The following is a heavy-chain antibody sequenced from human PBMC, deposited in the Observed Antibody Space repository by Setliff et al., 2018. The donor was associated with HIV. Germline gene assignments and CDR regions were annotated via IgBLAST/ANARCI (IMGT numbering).Heavy chain of an antibody. CDR1: GYSFTDYY. CDR3: AKVGDYSGFGEFAVLDS. Sequence: ASVKVSCKASGYSFTDYYIHWVRQAPGQGLEWVGRISPNSGGTKYAVKFQGRVTMTKDTSITTVYMEVSRLTFDDTAFYYCAKVGDYSGFGEFAVLDSWGQGTLVTFSS. CDR2: ISPNSGGT. D-gene: IGHD3-10*01. V-gene: IGHV1-2*06. J-gene: IGHJ4*02.